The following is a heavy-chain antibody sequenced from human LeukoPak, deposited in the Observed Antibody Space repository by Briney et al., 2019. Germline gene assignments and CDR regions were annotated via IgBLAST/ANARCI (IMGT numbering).Heavy chain of an antibody. CDR1: GFRFSDYY. D-gene: IGHD2-15*01. Sequence: PGGSLRLSCAASGFRFSDYYMSWIRQAPGKGLVWVSRINSDGSSTSYADSVKGRFTISRDNAKNTLYLQMNSLRAEDTAVYYCARGGGPGAYWGQGTLVTVSS. J-gene: IGHJ4*02. V-gene: IGHV3-74*01. CDR3: ARGGGPGAY. CDR2: INSDGSST.